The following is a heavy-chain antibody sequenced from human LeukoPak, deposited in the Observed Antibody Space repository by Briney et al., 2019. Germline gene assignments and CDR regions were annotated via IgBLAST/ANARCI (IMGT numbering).Heavy chain of an antibody. CDR1: GDSITSDNYY. J-gene: IGHJ6*02. V-gene: IGHV4-61*02. D-gene: IGHD3-3*02. CDR3: ARIIRDYGMDV. CDR2: ISTSGTI. Sequence: PSQTLSLTCTVSGDSITSDNYYWIWIRQPAGTGLEWIGRISTSGTINYNPSLRSRVTMSVDTSKNQFSLKLSSVTAADAAVYYCARIIRDYGMDVWGQGTTATVFS.